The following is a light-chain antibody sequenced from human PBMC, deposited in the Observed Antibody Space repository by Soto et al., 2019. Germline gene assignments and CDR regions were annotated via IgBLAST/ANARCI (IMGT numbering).Light chain of an antibody. CDR2: EVS. Sequence: QSALTQPASVSGSPGQSIAISCTGTSSDVGGYNYVSWYQQLPGKAPKLLISEVSNRPSGVSHRFSASKSGNTASLTISGLQAEVEADYYCSSYRTGGPFVFGTGTKVTVL. V-gene: IGLV2-14*01. CDR1: SSDVGGYNY. J-gene: IGLJ1*01. CDR3: SSYRTGGPFV.